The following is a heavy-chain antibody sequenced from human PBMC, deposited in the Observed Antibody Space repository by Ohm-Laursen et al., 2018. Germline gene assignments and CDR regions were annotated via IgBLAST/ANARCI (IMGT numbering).Heavy chain of an antibody. CDR3: ARHASVTGLDY. CDR2: VSYSENT. J-gene: IGHJ4*02. V-gene: IGHV4-31*11. CDR1: GGSFSSADYY. Sequence: TLSLTCAVSGGSFSSADYYWSWIRHHPGKGLEWIGYVSYSENTYYNPSLKSRLLISVDRSKNQFSPKLSSVIAADTAMYYCARHASVTGLDYWGQGTLVTVSS. D-gene: IGHD6-19*01.